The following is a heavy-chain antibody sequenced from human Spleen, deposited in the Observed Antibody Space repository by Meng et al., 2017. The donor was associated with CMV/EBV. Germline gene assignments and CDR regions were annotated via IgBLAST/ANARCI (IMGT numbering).Heavy chain of an antibody. V-gene: IGHV1-69*05. D-gene: IGHD3-3*01. CDR1: GGTFSNYA. J-gene: IGHJ3*02. CDR2: IVPIFGTA. Sequence: SVKVSCKVSGGTFSNYAISWVRQAPGQGLEWMGGIVPIFGTADYAQKFQGRVTITTDEFTSTAYMELSSLRSDDTAVYYCARVAVVDTIFGYDALDIWGQGTMVTVSS. CDR3: ARVAVVDTIFGYDALDI.